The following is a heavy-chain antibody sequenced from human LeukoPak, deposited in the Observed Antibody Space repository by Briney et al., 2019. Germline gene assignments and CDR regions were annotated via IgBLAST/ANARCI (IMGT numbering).Heavy chain of an antibody. D-gene: IGHD3-3*01. J-gene: IGHJ6*02. CDR2: INPNSGGT. Sequence: ASVKVSCKASGYTFTGYYMHWVRQAPGQGLEWMGWINPNSGGTNYAQKFQGRVTMTRDTSISTAYMELSRLRSEDTAVYYCARYPEYYDFWSGYYSYYYYGMDVWGQGTTVTVSS. CDR3: ARYPEYYDFWSGYYSYYYYGMDV. V-gene: IGHV1-2*02. CDR1: GYTFTGYY.